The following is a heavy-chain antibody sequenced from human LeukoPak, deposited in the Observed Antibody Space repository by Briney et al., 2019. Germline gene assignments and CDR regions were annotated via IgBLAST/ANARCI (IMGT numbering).Heavy chain of an antibody. V-gene: IGHV1-2*02. Sequence: ASVKVSCKTSGDTFSSYAIIWVRQAPGQGLEWMGWINPNSGGTNYAQKFQGRVTMTRDTPISTAYMELSRLRSDDTAVYYCAREKWLRLPSFDYWGQGTLVTVSS. J-gene: IGHJ4*02. CDR2: INPNSGGT. CDR3: AREKWLRLPSFDY. CDR1: GDTFSSYA. D-gene: IGHD5-12*01.